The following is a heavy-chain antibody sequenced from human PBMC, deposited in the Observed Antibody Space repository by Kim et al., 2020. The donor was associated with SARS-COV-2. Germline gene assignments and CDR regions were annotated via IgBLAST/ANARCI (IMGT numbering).Heavy chain of an antibody. Sequence: ASVKVSCKASGYTFTSYDINWARQATGQGLEWMGWMNPNSGNTGYAQKFQGRVTMSRNTSISKAYKELSSLRSEDTAVYYCARGHLKSIVVLIAPCPYYYNMYVWGKVTTVTVSS. J-gene: IGHJ6*03. D-gene: IGHD2-21*01. CDR3: ARGHLKSIVVLIAPCPYYYNMYV. V-gene: IGHV1-8*01. CDR2: MNPNSGNT. CDR1: GYTFTSYD.